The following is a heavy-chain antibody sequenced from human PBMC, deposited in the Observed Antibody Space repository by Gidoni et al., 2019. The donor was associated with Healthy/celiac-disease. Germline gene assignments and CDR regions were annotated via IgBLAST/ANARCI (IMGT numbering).Heavy chain of an antibody. J-gene: IGHJ4*02. Sequence: QVQLQQWGAGLLKPSETLSLTCAVYGGSFSGYYWSWIRQPPGKGLEWIGEINHSGSTNYNPSLKGRVTISVDTSKNQFSLKLSSVTAADTAVYYCASTRYDSSGYYIQDYWGQGTLVTVSS. V-gene: IGHV4-34*01. D-gene: IGHD3-22*01. CDR1: GGSFSGYY. CDR2: INHSGST. CDR3: ASTRYDSSGYYIQDY.